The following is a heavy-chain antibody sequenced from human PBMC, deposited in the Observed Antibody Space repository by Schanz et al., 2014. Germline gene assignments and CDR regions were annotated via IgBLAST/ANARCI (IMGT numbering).Heavy chain of an antibody. CDR1: GYYFGGFG. CDR3: ARGNTIFGVVILGWLDP. J-gene: IGHJ5*02. Sequence: QVQLVQSGTEVKKPGASMKISCKAFGYYFGGFGISWVRQAPGQGLEWMGRIIPNLGSANYAQKFQGRVTITADKSTSTVYMELSSLRSEDTAIYYCARGNTIFGVVILGWLDPWGQGTLVTVSS. D-gene: IGHD3-3*01. V-gene: IGHV1-69*04. CDR2: IIPNLGSA.